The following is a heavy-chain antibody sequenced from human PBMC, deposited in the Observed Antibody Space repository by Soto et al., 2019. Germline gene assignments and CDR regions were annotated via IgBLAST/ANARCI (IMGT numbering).Heavy chain of an antibody. D-gene: IGHD6-13*01. CDR3: ARHISSSWYTSGYYFDY. Sequence: KPSETLSLTCTVSGGSISSSSYYRGWIRQPPGKGLEWIGSIYYSGSTYYNPSLKSRVTISVDTSKNQFPLKLSSVTAAHTAVYYCARHISSSWYTSGYYFDYWGQRPLVTVSS. CDR2: IYYSGST. V-gene: IGHV4-39*01. J-gene: IGHJ4*02. CDR1: GGSISSSSYY.